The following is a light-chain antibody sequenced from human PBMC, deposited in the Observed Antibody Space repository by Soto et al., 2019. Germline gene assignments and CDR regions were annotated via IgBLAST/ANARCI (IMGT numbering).Light chain of an antibody. J-gene: IGKJ1*01. CDR2: GAS. CDR3: QQYNTWPPGT. Sequence: EIVMTQSTATLSVSPGERATLSCRASQSVSSNLAWYQQKPGQAPRLLIYGASTRATGIPARSSGSGSGTEFPLTISSLQSEDFAVYYCQQYNTWPPGTCGQGTKVEI. V-gene: IGKV3-15*01. CDR1: QSVSSN.